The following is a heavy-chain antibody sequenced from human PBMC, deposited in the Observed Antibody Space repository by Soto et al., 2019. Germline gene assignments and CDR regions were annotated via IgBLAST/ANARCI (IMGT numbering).Heavy chain of an antibody. CDR2: ISGSGGST. J-gene: IGHJ6*02. D-gene: IGHD3-16*02. Sequence: GSLRLSCAASGFTFSSYAMSWGRQAPGKGLEWGSAISGSGGSTYYAESVKGRFTISRDNSKNTLYLQMNSLGAGDTAVCYCAGPSADYVWGSYRYWYYYGMDVWGQGTRVTVS. CDR1: GFTFSSYA. CDR3: AGPSADYVWGSYRYWYYYGMDV. V-gene: IGHV3-23*01.